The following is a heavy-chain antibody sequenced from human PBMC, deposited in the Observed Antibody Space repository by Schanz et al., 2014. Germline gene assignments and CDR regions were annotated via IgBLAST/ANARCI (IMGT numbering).Heavy chain of an antibody. CDR1: GFTFSDYY. CDR2: ISSSGSYT. CDR3: ARLDSSSWYPRY. D-gene: IGHD6-13*01. Sequence: QVQLVESGGGLVKPGGSLRLSCAASGFTFSDYYMSWIRQAPGQGLEWVSYISSSGSYTNYADSVKGRFTTSRDNGKKSMYLQMNSMRAEDTAVYYCARLDSSSWYPRYWGQGTLVTVSS. V-gene: IGHV3-11*05. J-gene: IGHJ4*02.